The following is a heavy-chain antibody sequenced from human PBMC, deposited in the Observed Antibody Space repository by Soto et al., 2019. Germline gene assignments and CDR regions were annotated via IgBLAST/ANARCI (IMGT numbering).Heavy chain of an antibody. Sequence: ASAKVSCNAAGYMFIKSAMHWVRQAPGHRLEWMGLISGDSGNTKYSPKLQDRVTITRDTSASTAYMELSSLRSEETALYYCARDGVAAGNINFDFWGQGTLVTVSS. V-gene: IGHV1-3*01. CDR1: GYMFIKSA. CDR3: ARDGVAAGNINFDF. J-gene: IGHJ4*02. CDR2: ISGDSGNT. D-gene: IGHD6-19*01.